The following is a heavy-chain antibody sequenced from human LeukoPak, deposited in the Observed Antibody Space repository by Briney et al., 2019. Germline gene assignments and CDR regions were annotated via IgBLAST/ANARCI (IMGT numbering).Heavy chain of an antibody. CDR1: GGSVTSGSHY. CDR2: IYYSGST. CDR3: ARLASDSRGWYHFDY. Sequence: PSETLSLTCSVSGGSVTSGSHYWSWIRQPPGKGLEWIGNIYYSGSTNYNPSLKSRVTISADTSKNQFSLKLRSVTAADTAVYYCARLASDSRGWYHFDYWGQGTLVTVSS. D-gene: IGHD6-19*01. J-gene: IGHJ4*02. V-gene: IGHV4-61*01.